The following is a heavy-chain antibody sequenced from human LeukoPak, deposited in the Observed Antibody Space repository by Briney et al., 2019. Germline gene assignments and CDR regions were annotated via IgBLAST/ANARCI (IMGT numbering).Heavy chain of an antibody. D-gene: IGHD6-13*01. CDR3: ARDSAGNDY. J-gene: IGHJ4*02. Sequence: GGSLRLSCAASGFTFSTYWMSWVRQAPGKGLEWVANIKQDGSEKYYVDSVKGRFTISRDNAENSLYLQMNSLRAEDTAMYYCARDSAGNDYWGQGTLVTVSS. V-gene: IGHV3-7*01. CDR2: IKQDGSEK. CDR1: GFTFSTYW.